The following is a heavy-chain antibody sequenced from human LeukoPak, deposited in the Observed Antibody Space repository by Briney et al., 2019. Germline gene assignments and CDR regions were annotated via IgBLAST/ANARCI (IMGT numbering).Heavy chain of an antibody. CDR3: ARASYCSGGRCYSDY. V-gene: IGHV1-18*01. J-gene: IGHJ4*02. CDR1: GYTFTSYS. Sequence: ASVKVSCKASGYTFTSYSISWVRQAPGQGLEWMGWISAYNGNTIYAQKVKGRVTMTTDTSTSTAYMELRSLKSDDTAVYYCARASYCSGGRCYSDYWGQGTLVTVSS. CDR2: ISAYNGNT. D-gene: IGHD2-15*01.